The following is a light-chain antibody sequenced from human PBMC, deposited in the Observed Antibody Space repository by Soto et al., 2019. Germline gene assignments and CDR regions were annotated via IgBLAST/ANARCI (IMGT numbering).Light chain of an antibody. CDR3: QQCGSSPET. CDR1: QSVSSY. Sequence: EIVMTQSPTTLSVSPGERATLSCRASQSVSSYLAWYQQKPGQAPRLLIYDASNRATGIPARFSGSGSGTDFTLTISRLEPEDFAVYYCQQCGSSPETFGQGTKVDIK. V-gene: IGKV3-20*01. CDR2: DAS. J-gene: IGKJ1*01.